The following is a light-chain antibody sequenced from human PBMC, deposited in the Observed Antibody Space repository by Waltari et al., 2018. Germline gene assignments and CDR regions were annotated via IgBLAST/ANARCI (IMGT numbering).Light chain of an antibody. CDR2: YVI. J-gene: IGLJ2*01. Sequence: QSALTQPASVSGSPGQSITISCTGTTDDVGGFDAVSWYPQYPGGHTTLIIFYVILPPSGVSARFSCAKSGNTATLTISGLLPEDEAIYHCCSYVRGNGITFGGGTKLTVL. V-gene: IGLV2-23*02. CDR1: TDDVGGFDA. CDR3: CSYVRGNGIT.